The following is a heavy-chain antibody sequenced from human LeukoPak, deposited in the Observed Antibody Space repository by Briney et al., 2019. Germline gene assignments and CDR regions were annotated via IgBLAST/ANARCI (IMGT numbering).Heavy chain of an antibody. D-gene: IGHD7-27*01. J-gene: IGHJ4*02. CDR2: IYYNET. CDR1: GGSVSNYY. Sequence: SETLSLTCTVSGGSVSNYYWSWIRQSPGKGPEWIGYIYYNETSYNPSLKSRVTISADTPKNRFSLKSYSVTAADTAVYYCATRKLGNDYWGQGTLVTVSS. CDR3: ATRKLGNDY. V-gene: IGHV4-59*02.